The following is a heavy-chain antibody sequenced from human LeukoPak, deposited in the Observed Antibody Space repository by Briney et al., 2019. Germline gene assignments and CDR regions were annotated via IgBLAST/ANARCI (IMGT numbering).Heavy chain of an antibody. D-gene: IGHD1-26*01. V-gene: IGHV3-73*01. CDR1: GFTFSGSA. CDR2: IRSKANSYAT. Sequence: GGSLRLSCAASGFTFSGSAIHWVRQASERGLEWVGRIRSKANSYATAYAASVKGRFTISRDDSKNTAYLQMNSLKTEDTAVYYCTCGNYDFDYWGQGTLVTVSS. CDR3: TCGNYDFDY. J-gene: IGHJ4*02.